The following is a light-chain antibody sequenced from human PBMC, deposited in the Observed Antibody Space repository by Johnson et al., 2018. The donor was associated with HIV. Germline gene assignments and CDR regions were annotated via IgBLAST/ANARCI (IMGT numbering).Light chain of an antibody. Sequence: SVLTQPPSVSAAPGQKVTISCSGSSSNIGNNYVSWYQQLPGTAPKLLIYENNKRPSGIPDRFSGSKSGPSATLGITGLQTGDEADYYCGTWYSSLSAYVFGTGTKVTVL. V-gene: IGLV1-51*02. J-gene: IGLJ1*01. CDR1: SSNIGNNY. CDR2: ENN. CDR3: GTWYSSLSAYV.